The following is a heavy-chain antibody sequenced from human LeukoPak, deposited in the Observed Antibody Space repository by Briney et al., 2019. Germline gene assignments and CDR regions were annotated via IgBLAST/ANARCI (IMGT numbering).Heavy chain of an antibody. J-gene: IGHJ4*02. V-gene: IGHV3-23*01. CDR3: ANGYYYDSSGYLLGVVFDY. CDR1: GFTFSSYA. CDR2: ISGSGGST. Sequence: PGGSLRLSCAASGFTFSSYAMSWVRQAPGKGLEWVSAISGSGGSTYYADSVKGRFTISRDNSKNTLYLQMNSLRAEDTAVYYCANGYYYDSSGYLLGVVFDYWGTGTGVTVSS. D-gene: IGHD3-22*01.